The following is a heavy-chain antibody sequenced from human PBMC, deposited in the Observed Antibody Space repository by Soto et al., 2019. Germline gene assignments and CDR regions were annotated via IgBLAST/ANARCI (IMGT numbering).Heavy chain of an antibody. D-gene: IGHD2-15*01. Sequence: QLQLQESGPGLVKPSETLSLTCTVSGGSISSSSYYWGWIRQPPGKGLEWIGSIYYSGSTYYNPSLKSRVTISVDTSKNPFSLKLSSVTAADTAVYYCASPYCSGGSCYSGSGARFDYWGQGTLVTVSS. CDR1: GGSISSSSYY. CDR3: ASPYCSGGSCYSGSGARFDY. CDR2: IYYSGST. V-gene: IGHV4-39*01. J-gene: IGHJ4*02.